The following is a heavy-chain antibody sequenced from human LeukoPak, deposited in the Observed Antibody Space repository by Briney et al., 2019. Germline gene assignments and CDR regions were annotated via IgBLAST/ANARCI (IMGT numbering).Heavy chain of an antibody. Sequence: ASVRASCKASGYTFTNYVISWVRQAPGQGLEWMGWINTYNGDTKYAQKLQGRVTMTTDTSTSTAHMEVRSLRSDDTAVYYCARDGYFDSWGQGTLVTVSS. CDR1: GYTFTNYV. CDR3: ARDGYFDS. CDR2: INTYNGDT. J-gene: IGHJ4*02. V-gene: IGHV1-18*04.